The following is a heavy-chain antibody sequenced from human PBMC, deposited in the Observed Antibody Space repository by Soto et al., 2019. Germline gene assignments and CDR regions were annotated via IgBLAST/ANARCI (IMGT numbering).Heavy chain of an antibody. V-gene: IGHV1-69*13. CDR3: ARDRGIVLVPAAMLGDAFDI. J-gene: IGHJ3*02. D-gene: IGHD2-2*01. CDR2: IIPIFGTA. CDR1: GYTFTSYD. Sequence: SVKVSCKASGYTFTSYDINWVRQATGQGLEWMGGIIPIFGTANYAQKFQGRVTITADESTSTAYMELSSLRSEDTAVYYCARDRGIVLVPAAMLGDAFDIWGQGTMVTVSS.